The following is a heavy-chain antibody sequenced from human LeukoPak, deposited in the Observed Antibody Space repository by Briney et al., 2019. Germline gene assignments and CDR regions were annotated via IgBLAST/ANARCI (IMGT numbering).Heavy chain of an antibody. J-gene: IGHJ4*02. CDR2: ISNIGTTS. V-gene: IGHV3-11*01. CDR3: AKTRLCANARCCAPFDC. CDR1: AFTLGDWY. Sequence: GGSLRLSCTASAFTLGDWYMSWIRQAPGKGLEWISYISNIGTTSYYAESVKGRFTISSDNSKNSLYLQMNSLRTEDSALYYCAKTRLCANARCCAPFDCWGQGTLVTVSS. D-gene: IGHD2-8*01.